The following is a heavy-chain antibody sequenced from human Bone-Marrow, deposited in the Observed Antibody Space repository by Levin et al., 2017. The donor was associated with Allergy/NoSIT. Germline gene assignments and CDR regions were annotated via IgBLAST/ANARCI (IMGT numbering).Heavy chain of an antibody. V-gene: IGHV3-11*01. CDR1: GFTFSDDY. D-gene: IGHD3-10*01. CDR3: ARSSLTKRFWYFDL. Sequence: GESLKISCAASGFTFSDDYMNWIRQAPGKGLEWVASISCSGTNIEYAESVKGRFTISRDNTEHSLYLQMDSLRAEDTAVYYCARSSLTKRFWYFDLWGRGTLITVSS. J-gene: IGHJ2*01. CDR2: ISCSGTNI.